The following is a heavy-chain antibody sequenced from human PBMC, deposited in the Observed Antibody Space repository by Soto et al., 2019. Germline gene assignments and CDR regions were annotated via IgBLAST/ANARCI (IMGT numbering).Heavy chain of an antibody. Sequence: EVQLLESGGVLVKLGGSLRPPFAASGFTFTAYAMNWVRQAPGKGLEWVSVISGSGGSTYYPDSVKGRFTISRDNSKNTLYLQMNSLRAEDTAVYYCAKRTVGWYFDLWGRGTLVTVSS. CDR3: AKRTVGWYFDL. CDR1: GFTFTAYA. D-gene: IGHD4-17*01. J-gene: IGHJ2*01. V-gene: IGHV3-23*01. CDR2: ISGSGGST.